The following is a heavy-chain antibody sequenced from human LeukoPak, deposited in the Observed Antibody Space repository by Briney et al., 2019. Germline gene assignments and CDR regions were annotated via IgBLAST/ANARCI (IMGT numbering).Heavy chain of an antibody. CDR3: ARLGVDSYGNSGYYYFDF. Sequence: GESLKISCKASGYSFTNCWIGWGRQMPGKGLEWMGTIYPGYSDTRYSPSFQGQVTISADKSISTAFLQWSSLKASDTAIYYCARLGVDSYGNSGYYYFDFWGQGALVTVSS. CDR2: IYPGYSDT. CDR1: GYSFTNCW. J-gene: IGHJ4*02. V-gene: IGHV5-51*01. D-gene: IGHD3-22*01.